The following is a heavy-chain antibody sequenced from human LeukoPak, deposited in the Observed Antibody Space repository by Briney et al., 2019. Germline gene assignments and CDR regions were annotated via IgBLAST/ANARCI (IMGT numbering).Heavy chain of an antibody. CDR2: LYYSGST. J-gene: IGHJ5*02. Sequence: SGTLSLTCMVSGGSMRSYYWSWIRQPPGKGLEWIGHLYYSGSTKYNPSLKSRVTISLHTSNNQFSLRLSSVTAADTAVYYCARDLGAPNAIFDPWGQGNLVTVSS. CDR1: GGSMRSYY. CDR3: ARDLGAPNAIFDP. V-gene: IGHV4-59*01. D-gene: IGHD3-3*01.